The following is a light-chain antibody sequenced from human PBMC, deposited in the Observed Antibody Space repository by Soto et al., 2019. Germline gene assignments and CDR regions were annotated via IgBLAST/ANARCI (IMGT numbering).Light chain of an antibody. CDR1: SSDVGNYKY. V-gene: IGLV2-14*01. J-gene: IGLJ1*01. CDR2: EVS. Sequence: QSALTQPASVSGSPGQSITISCTGTSSDVGNYKYVSWYQQHPGKDPNLAIYEVSNRPSGVSNRFSGSKSGNTASLTISGLHAEDETYYYCVSYTSSGTYVFGTGTKLTVL. CDR3: VSYTSSGTYV.